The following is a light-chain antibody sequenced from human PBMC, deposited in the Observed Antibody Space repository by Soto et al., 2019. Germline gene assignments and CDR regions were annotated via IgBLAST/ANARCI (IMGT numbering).Light chain of an antibody. Sequence: DIVMTQSPDSLAVSLGERVTINSKSSQSVLYSSNNKNYLAWYQQKPGQPPKLLIYWAYTRESGVPDRFSGSGSGTDFTLTISSLQAEDVAVYYCQQYYSPPLTFGGGTKVEIK. CDR1: QSVLYSSNNKNY. CDR2: WAY. J-gene: IGKJ4*01. CDR3: QQYYSPPLT. V-gene: IGKV4-1*01.